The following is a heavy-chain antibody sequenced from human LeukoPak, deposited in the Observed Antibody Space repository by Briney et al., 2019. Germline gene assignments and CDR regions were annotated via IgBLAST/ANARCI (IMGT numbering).Heavy chain of an antibody. J-gene: IGHJ3*01. CDR2: LYTSGNT. D-gene: IGHD6-13*01. Sequence: SETLSLTCTVSGGSVSDYYWNWIRQPAGKGLEWIGRLYTSGNTDYNPSLKSRVTLSRDTSKNQFSLRLNSVTAADTAVYYCARHSAHSSTNDAFDLWGQGTLVTVSS. CDR3: ARHSAHSSTNDAFDL. CDR1: GGSVSDYY. V-gene: IGHV4-4*07.